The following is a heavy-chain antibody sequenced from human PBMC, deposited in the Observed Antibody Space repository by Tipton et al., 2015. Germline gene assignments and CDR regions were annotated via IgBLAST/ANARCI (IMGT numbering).Heavy chain of an antibody. D-gene: IGHD4-23*01. CDR3: ARARGRHGGLFDS. CDR1: DGSISDDY. J-gene: IGHJ4*02. CDR2: IYYSGST. Sequence: GLVKPSETLSLTCTVSDGSISDDYWNWIRQPPGKGLDWIGYIYYSGSTNYNPSLKSRVSISVDTSKSQFFLKLNSVTAADTAVYYCARARGRHGGLFDSWGQGILVTVSS. V-gene: IGHV4-59*01.